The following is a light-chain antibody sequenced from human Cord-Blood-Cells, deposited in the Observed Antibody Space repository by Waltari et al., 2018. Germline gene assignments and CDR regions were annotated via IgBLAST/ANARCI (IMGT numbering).Light chain of an antibody. Sequence: EIVLTQSPGTLSLSPGERATLSCRASQSVSSSYLAWDQQKPGQAPRLLIYGASSSATGIPDRFSGSGSGTDFTLTISRLEPVDFAVYYCQQYGSSPWTFGQGTKVEIK. CDR1: QSVSSSY. CDR3: QQYGSSPWT. V-gene: IGKV3-20*01. J-gene: IGKJ1*01. CDR2: GAS.